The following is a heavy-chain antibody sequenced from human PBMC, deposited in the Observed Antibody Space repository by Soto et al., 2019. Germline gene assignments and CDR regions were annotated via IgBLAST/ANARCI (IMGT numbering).Heavy chain of an antibody. V-gene: IGHV1-69*01. J-gene: IGHJ5*02. CDR1: GGTFSSYA. CDR2: IIPIFGTA. CDR3: ARDNRGPLGGGNSVWFDP. Sequence: QVQLVQSGAEVKKPGSSVKVSCKASGGTFSSYAISWVRQAPGQGLEWMGGIIPIFGTANYAQKFQGRVTITADESTSTAYMELSSLRSEDTAVYYCARDNRGPLGGGNSVWFDPWGQGTLVTVSS. D-gene: IGHD2-21*02.